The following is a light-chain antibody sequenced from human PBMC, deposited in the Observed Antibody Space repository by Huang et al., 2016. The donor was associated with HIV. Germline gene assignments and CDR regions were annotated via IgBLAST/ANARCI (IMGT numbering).Light chain of an antibody. CDR1: QSVRSSY. CDR3: QQYGSSPIT. J-gene: IGKJ5*01. V-gene: IGKV3-20*01. CDR2: GAS. Sequence: EIVLTQSPGTLSLSPGESATLSCRASQSVRSSYLAWYQQKPGQAPRLLIHGASNRATGIPDRFSGSGSATDFTLTIGRLEPEDFAVYYCQQYGSSPITFGQGTRLEIK.